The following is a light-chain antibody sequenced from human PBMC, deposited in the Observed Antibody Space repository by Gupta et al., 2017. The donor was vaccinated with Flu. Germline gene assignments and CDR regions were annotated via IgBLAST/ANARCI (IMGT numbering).Light chain of an antibody. J-gene: IGKJ5*01. V-gene: IGKV3-11*01. CDR3: QQRSNWPIT. Sequence: IVLTHSPATLSFSPGESATLSCRASQSVSSYLAWYQQKPGQAPRLLIYDASNRATGIPARFSGSGSGTDFTLTISSLEPEDFAVYYCQQRSNWPITFGQGTRLEIK. CDR1: QSVSSY. CDR2: DAS.